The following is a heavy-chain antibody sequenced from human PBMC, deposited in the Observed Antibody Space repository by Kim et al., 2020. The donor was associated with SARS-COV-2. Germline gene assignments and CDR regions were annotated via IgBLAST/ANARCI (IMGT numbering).Heavy chain of an antibody. J-gene: IGHJ4*02. Sequence: GESLKISCQVSGYSFTTYWITWVRQMPGKGLEWMGRIDPSDSYTNYSPSFQGHVTISADKSITTAFLQWSSLKASDTAIYYCATDRSYGDLDSWGQGTLVIVSS. CDR3: ATDRSYGDLDS. D-gene: IGHD4-17*01. CDR1: GYSFTTYW. CDR2: IDPSDSYT. V-gene: IGHV5-10-1*01.